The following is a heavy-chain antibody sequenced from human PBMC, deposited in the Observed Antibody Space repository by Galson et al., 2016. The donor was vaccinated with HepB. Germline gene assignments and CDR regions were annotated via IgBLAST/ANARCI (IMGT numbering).Heavy chain of an antibody. Sequence: SLRLSCAASGFTFTNYWMHWVRQVPGKGLVWVARINSDGSATRYADSVQGRFTISRDDAKNSLYLQMDSLRDEDTAVYYCARWGDDYNPYYYGLDVWGQGTTVTVSS. CDR3: ARWGDDYNPYYYGLDV. CDR1: GFTFTNYW. D-gene: IGHD5-24*01. V-gene: IGHV3-74*01. CDR2: INSDGSAT. J-gene: IGHJ6*02.